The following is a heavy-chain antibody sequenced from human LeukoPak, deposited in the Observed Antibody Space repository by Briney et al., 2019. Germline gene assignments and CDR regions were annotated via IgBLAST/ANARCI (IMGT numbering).Heavy chain of an antibody. D-gene: IGHD1-26*01. CDR1: GFTVSSNY. CDR2: IYSDGST. J-gene: IGHJ4*02. CDR3: ARDTMSGRHYN. V-gene: IGHV3-53*01. Sequence: GGSLRLSCAASGFTVSSNYMYWVRQTPGKGLEWVSVIYSDGSTYYADSVKGRFTMSRDNSKNTLYLQLNSLRAEDTAVYYCARDTMSGRHYNWGQGTLVTVSS.